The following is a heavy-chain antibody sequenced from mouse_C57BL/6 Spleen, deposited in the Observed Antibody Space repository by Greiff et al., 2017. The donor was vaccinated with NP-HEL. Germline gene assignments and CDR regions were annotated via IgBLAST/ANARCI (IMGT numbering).Heavy chain of an antibody. D-gene: IGHD2-1*01. V-gene: IGHV1-18*01. CDR1: GYTFTDYN. CDR3: ARVEDGNYEAMDY. Sequence: LKQSGSELVKPGASVKIPCKASGYTFTDYNMDWVKQSHGKSLEWIGDINPNNGGTIYNQKFKGKATLTVDKSSSTAYMELRSLTSEDTAVYYGARVEDGNYEAMDYWGQGTSVTVSA. J-gene: IGHJ4*01. CDR2: INPNNGGT.